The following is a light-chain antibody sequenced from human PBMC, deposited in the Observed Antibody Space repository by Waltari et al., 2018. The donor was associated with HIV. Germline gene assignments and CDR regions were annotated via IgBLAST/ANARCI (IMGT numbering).Light chain of an antibody. Sequence: QSVLTQPPSVSGAPGQRVTISCTGSSSNIGAGSDVHWYQQLPGTAPTLLIDGNNKRPAGVSDRFSGYKSVTSASLAITGLQAEDEADYYCQSYDSSLSAYVFGTGTKVTVL. CDR1: SSNIGAGSD. CDR3: QSYDSSLSAYV. CDR2: GNN. V-gene: IGLV1-40*01. J-gene: IGLJ1*01.